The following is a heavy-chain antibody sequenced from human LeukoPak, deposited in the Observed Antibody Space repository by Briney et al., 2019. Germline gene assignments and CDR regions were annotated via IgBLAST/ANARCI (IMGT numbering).Heavy chain of an antibody. Sequence: PGGSLRLSCAASGFTFSNYWMSWVRQSPGKGLEWVANIKQDGSDKYYVDSVKGRFTISRDNARKSLYLQMNSLRAEDTAVYYCAREGWFGELGFHYWGQGTLVTVSS. D-gene: IGHD3-10*01. CDR3: AREGWFGELGFHY. CDR1: GFTFSNYW. J-gene: IGHJ4*02. CDR2: IKQDGSDK. V-gene: IGHV3-7*03.